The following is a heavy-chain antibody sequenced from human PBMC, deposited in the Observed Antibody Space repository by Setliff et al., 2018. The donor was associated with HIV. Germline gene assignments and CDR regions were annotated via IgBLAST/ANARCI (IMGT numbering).Heavy chain of an antibody. V-gene: IGHV1-3*01. J-gene: IGHJ6*02. CDR1: GYTFSTYT. CDR3: ARDFPSPDYSSSWAHLYYHYGMDV. CDR2: INAGNGNT. Sequence: GASVKVSCKASGYTFSTYTMHWVRQAPGQRLEWMGWINAGNGNTKYSQKFQGRVTITRDTSASTAYMEVSSLRSEDTAVYYCARDFPSPDYSSSWAHLYYHYGMDVWGQGTTVTVFS. D-gene: IGHD6-13*01.